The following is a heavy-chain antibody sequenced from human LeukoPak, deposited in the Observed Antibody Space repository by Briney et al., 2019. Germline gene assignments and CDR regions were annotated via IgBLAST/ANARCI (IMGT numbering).Heavy chain of an antibody. D-gene: IGHD1-26*01. V-gene: IGHV3-7*05. Sequence: PGGSLRLSCAASGFTFNDYWMTWVRQAPGKGLEWVANIKQDGSDKYYVDSVKGRFTVSRDNAKNSLYLQMNSLRAEDTAVYYCARVGKSGSYPFDYWGQGSLVTVSS. J-gene: IGHJ4*02. CDR2: IKQDGSDK. CDR1: GFTFNDYW. CDR3: ARVGKSGSYPFDY.